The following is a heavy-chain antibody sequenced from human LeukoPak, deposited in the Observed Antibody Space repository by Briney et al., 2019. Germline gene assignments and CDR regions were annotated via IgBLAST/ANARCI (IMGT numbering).Heavy chain of an antibody. V-gene: IGHV3-30-3*01. CDR1: GFTFSSYA. J-gene: IGHJ5*02. CDR3: ARGCSTSCYSSWFDP. CDR2: ISYDGSNK. D-gene: IGHD2-2*01. Sequence: PGGSLRLSCAASGFTFSSYAMHWVRQAPGKGLEWVAVISYDGSNKYYADSVKGRFTFSRDNSKNTLYLQMNSLRAEDTAVYYCARGCSTSCYSSWFDPWGQGTLVTVSS.